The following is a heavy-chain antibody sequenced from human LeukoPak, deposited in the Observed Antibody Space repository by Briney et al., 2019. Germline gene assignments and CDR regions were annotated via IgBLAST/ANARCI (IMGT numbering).Heavy chain of an antibody. D-gene: IGHD6-19*01. Sequence: GGSLTLSCAASGFTFSSHSMNWVRQAPGKGLEWVSGISSGSRYIYYADSVKGRFTISKDNAKNSLYLQMSGLRAEDTAVYYCATNVRDEYSSGWYPIGYWGQGTLVTVSS. CDR1: GFTFSSHS. CDR3: ATNVRDEYSSGWYPIGY. V-gene: IGHV3-21*01. CDR2: ISSGSRYI. J-gene: IGHJ4*02.